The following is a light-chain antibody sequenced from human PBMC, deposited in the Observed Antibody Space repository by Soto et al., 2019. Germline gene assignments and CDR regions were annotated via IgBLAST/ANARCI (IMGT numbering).Light chain of an antibody. CDR3: SSYAGSNNHVL. CDR2: EVN. V-gene: IGLV2-8*01. CDR1: TSDVGGYNY. J-gene: IGLJ2*01. Sequence: QSVLTQPPSASGSPGQSVTISCTGTTSDVGGYNYVSWYQLHPGKVPKLIISEVNKRPSGVPDRFSGSKSGSTASLTVSGLQAEDEADYFCSSYAGSNNHVLFGGGTKLTVL.